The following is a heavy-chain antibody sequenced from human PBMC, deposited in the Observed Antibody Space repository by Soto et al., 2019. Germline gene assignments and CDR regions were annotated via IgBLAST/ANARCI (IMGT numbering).Heavy chain of an antibody. CDR2: ISYDGSNK. CDR1: GFTFSSYA. D-gene: IGHD5-18*01. Sequence: QVQLVESGGGVVQPGRSLRLSCAASGFTFSSYAMHWVRQAPGKGLEWVAVISYDGSNKYYADSVKGRFTISRDNSKNTLYLQMNSLRAEDTAVYYCARAAQLDTAMGDAVDIWGQGTMVTVSS. V-gene: IGHV3-30-3*01. CDR3: ARAAQLDTAMGDAVDI. J-gene: IGHJ3*02.